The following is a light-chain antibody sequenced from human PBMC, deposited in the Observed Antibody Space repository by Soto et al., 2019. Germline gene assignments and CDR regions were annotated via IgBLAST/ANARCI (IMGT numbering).Light chain of an antibody. V-gene: IGKV3-20*01. Sequence: EVVLTQSPGTLSLSPGERATLSCRASQSVAKNYLAWYQQKPGQTPRLLIYDASSRATGIPDRFSGSGSGTDCTLTISSLEPEDFAVFYCLQYAYSPLTFGGGTKVEIK. CDR1: QSVAKNY. CDR3: LQYAYSPLT. CDR2: DAS. J-gene: IGKJ4*01.